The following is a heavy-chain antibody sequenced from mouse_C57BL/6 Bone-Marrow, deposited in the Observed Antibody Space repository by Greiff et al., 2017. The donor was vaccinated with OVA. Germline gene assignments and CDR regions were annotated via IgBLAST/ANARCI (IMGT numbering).Heavy chain of an antibody. CDR3: ASRGWLRDAMDY. Sequence: QVQLQQPGAELVKPGASVKLSCKASGYTFTSYWITWVKQRPGQGLEWIGDIYPGGGSTHYNEKFKSKATLTVDTSSSTAYMQRSSLTSEDSAVYYCASRGWLRDAMDYWGQGTSVTVSS. CDR1: GYTFTSYW. J-gene: IGHJ4*01. V-gene: IGHV1-55*01. D-gene: IGHD2-2*01. CDR2: IYPGGGST.